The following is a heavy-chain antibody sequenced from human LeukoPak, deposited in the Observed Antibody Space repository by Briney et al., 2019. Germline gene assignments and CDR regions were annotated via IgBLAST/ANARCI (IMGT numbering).Heavy chain of an antibody. J-gene: IGHJ4*02. CDR1: GFTFNSYT. V-gene: IGHV3-21*01. Sequence: GGSLRLSCAASGFTFNSYTMNWVRQAPGKGLEWVSSISSSSSYIYYADSMKGRFTVSRDNAKDSLYLQMNSPRAEDTALYYCAMEYSSSRYFDYWGQGTLVTVSS. D-gene: IGHD6-6*01. CDR2: ISSSSSYI. CDR3: AMEYSSSRYFDY.